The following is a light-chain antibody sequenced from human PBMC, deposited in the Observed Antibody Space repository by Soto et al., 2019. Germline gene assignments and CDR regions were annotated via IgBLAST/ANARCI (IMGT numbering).Light chain of an antibody. CDR1: QSISSW. Sequence: IEMTHSPSTLSASVGYGVTITCRASQSISSWLAWYQQKPGKAPKLLIYDASTLKSGVPSRLSGSGSGTEFTLTIASLQPEDFATYYCHHYNTYSWTFGQGTKVDI. J-gene: IGKJ1*01. CDR2: DAS. CDR3: HHYNTYSWT. V-gene: IGKV1-5*01.